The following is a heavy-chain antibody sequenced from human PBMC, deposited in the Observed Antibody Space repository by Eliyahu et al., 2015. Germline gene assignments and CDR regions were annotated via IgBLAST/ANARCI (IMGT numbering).Heavy chain of an antibody. Sequence: QVQLVESGGGVVQPGRSLRLSCAASGFTVSSYGMHWVRQAPGKGXEWVAVISYDGSNKYYADSVKGRFTISRDNSKNTLYLQMNRLRAEDTAVYYCAKDHNLLSGVLYWGQGTLVTVSS. J-gene: IGHJ4*02. D-gene: IGHD3-10*02. CDR1: GFTVSSYG. CDR3: AKDHNLLSGVLY. V-gene: IGHV3-30*18. CDR2: ISYDGSNK.